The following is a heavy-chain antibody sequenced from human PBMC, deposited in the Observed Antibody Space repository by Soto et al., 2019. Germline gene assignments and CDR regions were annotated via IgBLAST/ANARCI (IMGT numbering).Heavy chain of an antibody. V-gene: IGHV1-3*05. CDR3: AGSIVVVTALDY. J-gene: IGHJ4*02. CDR1: GYTFTSYA. Sequence: QVQLVQSGAEEKKPGASVKVSCKASGYTFTSYAMHWVRQAPGQRLEWMGWINAGNGNTKYSQKFRGRVTITRDTSASTAYMELSSLRSEDTAVYYCAGSIVVVTALDYWGQGTLVTVSS. D-gene: IGHD2-21*02. CDR2: INAGNGNT.